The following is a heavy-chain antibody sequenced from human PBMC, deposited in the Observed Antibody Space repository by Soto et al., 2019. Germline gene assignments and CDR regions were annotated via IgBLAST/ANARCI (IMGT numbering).Heavy chain of an antibody. CDR3: AKARPCGGSCYSELWFDP. Sequence: EVQLLESGGGLVQPGGSLRLSCAASGFTFSSYAMSWVRQAPGKGLEWVSAISGSGGSTYYADSVKGRFTISRDNSKNPVYLQMNSLRAEDTAVYYCAKARPCGGSCYSELWFDPWGQGTLVTVSS. D-gene: IGHD2-15*01. CDR1: GFTFSSYA. J-gene: IGHJ5*02. CDR2: ISGSGGST. V-gene: IGHV3-23*01.